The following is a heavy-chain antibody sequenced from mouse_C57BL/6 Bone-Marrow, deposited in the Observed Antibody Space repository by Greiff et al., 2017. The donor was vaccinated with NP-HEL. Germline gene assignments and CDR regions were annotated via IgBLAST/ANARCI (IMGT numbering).Heavy chain of an antibody. V-gene: IGHV14-3*01. D-gene: IGHD3-2*02. CDR1: GFTFKNSY. CDR3: ARDSAGRSWFAY. CDR2: IDPANGNT. J-gene: IGHJ3*01. Sequence: VQLQQSVAELVRPGASVKLSCTASGFTFKNSYMHWVKQRPEQGLEWIGRIDPANGNTKYTPKFQGKATITADTSSNTAYLQLRSLTSEDTAIYYCARDSAGRSWFAYWGQGTLVTVSA.